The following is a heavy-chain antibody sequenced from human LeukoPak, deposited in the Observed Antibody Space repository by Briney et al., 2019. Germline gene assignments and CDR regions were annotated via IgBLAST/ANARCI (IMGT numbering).Heavy chain of an antibody. Sequence: GSLRLSCAPSGFTFSRHSMHWVRQAPGEGLEWVAIISNDGSRKYYAHSVEDRFTISRDNSKNTLYLQMDSLRAEDTAVYYCARDRAWNYFDYWGQGTLVTVSS. CDR2: ISNDGSRK. J-gene: IGHJ4*02. V-gene: IGHV3-30*03. D-gene: IGHD3-3*01. CDR3: ARDRAWNYFDY. CDR1: GFTFSRHS.